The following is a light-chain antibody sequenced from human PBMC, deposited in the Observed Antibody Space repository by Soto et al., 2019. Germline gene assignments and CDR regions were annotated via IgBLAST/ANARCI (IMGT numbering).Light chain of an antibody. J-gene: IGKJ1*01. Sequence: DVQITHSPSSLSASVGDRITITCRASQSISRYLNWYQHKPGKAPKLLINAASSLERGVPSRFSGGGSGTDFTLNISSLQPDDFATYYCQQNYRATPWTFGQGTKVDIK. CDR3: QQNYRATPWT. CDR1: QSISRY. V-gene: IGKV1-39*01. CDR2: AAS.